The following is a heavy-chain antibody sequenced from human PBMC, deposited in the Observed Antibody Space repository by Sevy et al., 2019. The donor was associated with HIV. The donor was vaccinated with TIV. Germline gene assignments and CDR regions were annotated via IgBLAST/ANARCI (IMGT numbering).Heavy chain of an antibody. CDR2: FKDKPSGGEI. V-gene: IGHV3-15*01. CDR1: GFSFSNAW. CDR3: TTDSWSQEDYYDY. J-gene: IGHJ4*02. D-gene: IGHD6-13*01. Sequence: GGSLRLSCTASGFSFSNAWMSWVRQAPGKGLEWVGRFKDKPSGGEIYYAAPVKGRFIISRDDSKNTLYLQMSSLRTEYTAVYYCTTDSWSQEDYYDYWGQGTLVTVSS.